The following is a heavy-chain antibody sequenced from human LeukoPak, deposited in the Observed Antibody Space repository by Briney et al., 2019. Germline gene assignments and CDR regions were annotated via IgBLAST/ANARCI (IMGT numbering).Heavy chain of an antibody. CDR2: IRYDGSNK. Sequence: GGSLRLPCAASGFTFSSYGMHWVRRAPGKGLEGVAFIRYDGSNKYYADSVKGRFTISRDNSKNTLYLQMNSLRAEDTAVYYSAVLALDWGQGTLVTVSS. V-gene: IGHV3-30*02. D-gene: IGHD3-16*01. J-gene: IGHJ4*02. CDR1: GFTFSSYG. CDR3: AVLALD.